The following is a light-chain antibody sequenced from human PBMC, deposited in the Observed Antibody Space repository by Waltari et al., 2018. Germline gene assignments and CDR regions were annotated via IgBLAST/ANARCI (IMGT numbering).Light chain of an antibody. Sequence: QSVFTQPPSVSAAPGQKVTIPCSGRGSNLGNNFVSWYQQFPGTAPKLLIYDGYSRPSGIPDRFSGSKSGTSAALAITGLQTGDEADYYCGTWDTTLNAGVFGGGTKLTVL. CDR2: DGY. CDR3: GTWDTTLNAGV. CDR1: GSNLGNNF. J-gene: IGLJ2*01. V-gene: IGLV1-51*01.